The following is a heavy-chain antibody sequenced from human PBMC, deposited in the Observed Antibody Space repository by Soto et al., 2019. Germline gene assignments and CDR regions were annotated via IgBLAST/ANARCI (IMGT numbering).Heavy chain of an antibody. Sequence: QVQLVESGGGVVQPGRSRRLSCAASGFTFSSYAMHWVRQAPGKGLEWEAVISYEGSNKYYADSVKGRFTISRDNAKNTLYLQMNGLRAEDTAVYYCARDPEQLVRRYYYGMDVWGQGTTVTVSS. CDR1: GFTFSSYA. CDR2: ISYEGSNK. V-gene: IGHV3-30-3*01. J-gene: IGHJ6*02. CDR3: ARDPEQLVRRYYYGMDV. D-gene: IGHD6-13*01.